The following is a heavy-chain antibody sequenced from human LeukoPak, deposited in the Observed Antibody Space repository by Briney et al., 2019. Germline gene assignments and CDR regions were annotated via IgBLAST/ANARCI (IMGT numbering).Heavy chain of an antibody. Sequence: PSETLSLICTVTGAPISRYYWSWIRQPPGKRLQWNGHIYYSGNTNYNPSLKSRVTISVDTSKNQFSLKLSSVTAADTAVYYCARGQELWWFDYWGQGTLVTVSS. CDR2: IYYSGNT. J-gene: IGHJ5*01. V-gene: IGHV4-59*01. D-gene: IGHD2-21*01. CDR3: ARGQELWWFDY. CDR1: GAPISRYY.